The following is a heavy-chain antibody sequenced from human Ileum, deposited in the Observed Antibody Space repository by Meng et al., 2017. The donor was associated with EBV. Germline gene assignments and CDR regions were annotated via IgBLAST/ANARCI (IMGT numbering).Heavy chain of an antibody. D-gene: IGHD6-13*01. Sequence: QAVVVQLGAAVKQLGAPGKVSCQSSGGTLSSYAIRWVPQAPGKGLEWRGGIIPIFGTANYAQKFQVRVTITADESTSTAYMELSSLRSEDTAVYYCARGNGYSSSFYFDYWGQGTLVTVSS. CDR1: GGTLSSYA. J-gene: IGHJ4*02. CDR2: IIPIFGTA. V-gene: IGHV1-69*01. CDR3: ARGNGYSSSFYFDY.